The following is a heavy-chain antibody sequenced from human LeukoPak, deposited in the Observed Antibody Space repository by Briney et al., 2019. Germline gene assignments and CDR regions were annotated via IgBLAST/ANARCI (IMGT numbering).Heavy chain of an antibody. D-gene: IGHD6-19*01. Sequence: GRSLRLSCAASGFTFSTYGMHWVRQAPGKGLEWVAGIRYDGSNKNYADSVKGRFTISRDNSNNTLYLQVSSLRAEDTAVYYCARDRYSIDWYGVDVWGQGTTVTVSS. CDR1: GFTFSTYG. CDR3: ARDRYSIDWYGVDV. J-gene: IGHJ6*02. CDR2: IRYDGSNK. V-gene: IGHV3-33*01.